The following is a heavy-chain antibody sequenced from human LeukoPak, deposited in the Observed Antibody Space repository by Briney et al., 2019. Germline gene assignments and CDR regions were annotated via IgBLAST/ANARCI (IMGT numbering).Heavy chain of an antibody. Sequence: GGSLRLSCAASGFTFSSYSMNWVRQAPGKGLEWVSSISTSSSYIYYADSVKGRFTISRDNAKSSLYLQMNSLRGEDTAVYYCARGDWSGYYFDYWGQGTLATVSS. CDR2: ISTSSSYI. J-gene: IGHJ4*02. CDR3: ARGDWSGYYFDY. V-gene: IGHV3-21*01. D-gene: IGHD2-21*01. CDR1: GFTFSSYS.